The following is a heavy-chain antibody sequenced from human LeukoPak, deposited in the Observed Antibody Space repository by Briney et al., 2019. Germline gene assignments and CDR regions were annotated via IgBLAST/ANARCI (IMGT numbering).Heavy chain of an antibody. D-gene: IGHD6-19*01. Sequence: SETLSLTCTVSGGFISTYYWSWIQQPPGKGLEWIGYIYFSGTTNYNPSLKSRVTISVDTSKNQFSLKLSSVTAADTAVYYCARSEVDSSGWYIDYWGQGTLVTVSS. CDR2: IYFSGTT. J-gene: IGHJ4*02. CDR1: GGFISTYY. V-gene: IGHV4-59*01. CDR3: ARSEVDSSGWYIDY.